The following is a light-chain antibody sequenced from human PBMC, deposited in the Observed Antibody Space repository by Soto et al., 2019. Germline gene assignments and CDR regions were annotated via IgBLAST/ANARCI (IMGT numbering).Light chain of an antibody. CDR1: QSVSSN. CDR2: GAS. J-gene: IGKJ1*01. CDR3: QQYNNWSWT. V-gene: IGKV3-15*01. Sequence: EKVMTQSPATLSVSPGERATLSCRASQSVSSNVAWFQQKPGQAPRLLIYGASTRATGIPARFSGSGSGTEFTLTITSLQSEDFAVYYCQQYNNWSWTFGQGTKVDIK.